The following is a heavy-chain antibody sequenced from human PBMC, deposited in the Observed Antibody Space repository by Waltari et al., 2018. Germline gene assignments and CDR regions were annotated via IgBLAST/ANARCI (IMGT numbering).Heavy chain of an antibody. D-gene: IGHD2-8*01. CDR3: ARGLGYCTNGVCYPYYYYYMDV. CDR1: GGSISSYY. Sequence: QVQLQESGPGLVKPSETLSLTCTVSGGSISSYYWSWIRQPPGKGLEWIGYIYYSGSTNTNPSLKSRVTRSVDTSKNQFSLKLSSVTAADTAVYYCARGLGYCTNGVCYPYYYYYMDVWGKGTTVTVSS. J-gene: IGHJ6*03. CDR2: IYYSGST. V-gene: IGHV4-59*01.